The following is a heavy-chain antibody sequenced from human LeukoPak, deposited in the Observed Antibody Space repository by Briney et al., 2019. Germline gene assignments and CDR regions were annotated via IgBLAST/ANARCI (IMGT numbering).Heavy chain of an antibody. D-gene: IGHD5-24*01. CDR1: GFTFSDYA. CDR3: ARAKDGTNILDY. V-gene: IGHV3-30-3*01. CDR2: ISYNGVNK. J-gene: IGHJ4*02. Sequence: PGRSLTLSCAASGFTFSDYAMHWVRQAPGKGLEWVTLISYNGVNKYYADSVKGRFTISRDNSKNTLYLQMDSLRAEDTAVYYCARAKDGTNILDYWGQRTLVTVSS.